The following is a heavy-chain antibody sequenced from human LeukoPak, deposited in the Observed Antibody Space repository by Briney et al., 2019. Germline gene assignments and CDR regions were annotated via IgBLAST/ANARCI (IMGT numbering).Heavy chain of an antibody. J-gene: IGHJ4*02. CDR3: AREGGRVGAPLDY. V-gene: IGHV3-33*08. D-gene: IGHD1-26*01. CDR2: IWSDGSSK. CDR1: GFTFSSYA. Sequence: PGGSLRLSCAASGFTFSSYAMSWVRQAPGKGLEWVAVIWSDGSSKYYSDSVKGRVTISRDNSKNTVYLQMNSLRAEDTAMYYCAREGGRVGAPLDYWGQGTLVTVSS.